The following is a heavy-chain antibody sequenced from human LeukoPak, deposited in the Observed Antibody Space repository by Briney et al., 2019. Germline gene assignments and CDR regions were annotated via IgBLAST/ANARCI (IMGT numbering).Heavy chain of an antibody. Sequence: MTSETLSLTCAVYGGSFSGYHWSWIRQPPGKGLEWIGEINHSGSTNYNPSLKSRVTISVDTSKNQFSLKLSSVTAADTAVYYCARGLYSSSSFSRWNDYWGQGTLVTVSS. V-gene: IGHV4-34*01. D-gene: IGHD6-6*01. CDR2: INHSGST. J-gene: IGHJ4*02. CDR3: ARGLYSSSSFSRWNDY. CDR1: GGSFSGYH.